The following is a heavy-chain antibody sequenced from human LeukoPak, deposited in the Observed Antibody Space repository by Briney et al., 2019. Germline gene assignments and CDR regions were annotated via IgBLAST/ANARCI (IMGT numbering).Heavy chain of an antibody. D-gene: IGHD7-27*01. Sequence: PSETLSLTCTVSGGSISSSDYYWSWIRQPPGKGLEWIGYIYYSGSTYYNPSLKSRVTISVDTSKNQFSLKLSSVTAADTAVYYCARETPGAGHFDYWGQGSLVTVSS. CDR2: IYYSGST. J-gene: IGHJ4*02. CDR1: GGSISSSDYY. V-gene: IGHV4-30-4*01. CDR3: ARETPGAGHFDY.